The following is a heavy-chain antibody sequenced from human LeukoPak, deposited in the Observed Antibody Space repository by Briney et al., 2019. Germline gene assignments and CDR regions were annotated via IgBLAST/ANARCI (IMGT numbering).Heavy chain of an antibody. CDR1: GFPFSSYS. CDR3: ARDRYGGNRPIDY. J-gene: IGHJ4*02. D-gene: IGHD4-23*01. Sequence: GGSLRLSCAASGFPFSSYSMNWVRQAPGKGLEWVSSISSSSSYIYYADSVKGRFTISRDNAKNSLYLQMNSLRAEDTAMYYCARDRYGGNRPIDYWGQGTLVTVSS. CDR2: ISSSSSYI. V-gene: IGHV3-21*01.